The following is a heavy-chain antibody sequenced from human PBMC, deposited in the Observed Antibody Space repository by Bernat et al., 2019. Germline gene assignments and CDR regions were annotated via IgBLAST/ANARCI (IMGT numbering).Heavy chain of an antibody. CDR2: IYYSGST. J-gene: IGHJ3*02. CDR1: GGSISSSSYY. V-gene: IGHV4-39*01. Sequence: QLQLQESGPGLVKPSETLSLTCTVSGGSISSSSYYWGWIRQPPGKGLEWIGSIYYSGSTYYNPSLKSRVTISVDTSKNQFSLKLSSVTAADTAVYYCARPWGDILTGYDAFDIWGQGTMVTVSS. CDR3: ARPWGDILTGYDAFDI. D-gene: IGHD3-9*01.